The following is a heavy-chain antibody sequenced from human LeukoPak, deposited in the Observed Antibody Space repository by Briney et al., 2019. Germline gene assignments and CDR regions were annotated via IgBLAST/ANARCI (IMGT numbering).Heavy chain of an antibody. CDR1: GFTFSSYA. J-gene: IGHJ4*02. V-gene: IGHV3-23*01. D-gene: IGHD3-10*01. Sequence: GGSLRLSCAASGFTFSSYAMSWVRQAPGKGLEWVSAISGSGGSTYYADSVKGRFTISRDNSKNTLYLQMNSLRAEDTAVYYCAKLYYYGSGSYYKAKYYFDYWGQGTLATVSS. CDR2: ISGSGGST. CDR3: AKLYYYGSGSYYKAKYYFDY.